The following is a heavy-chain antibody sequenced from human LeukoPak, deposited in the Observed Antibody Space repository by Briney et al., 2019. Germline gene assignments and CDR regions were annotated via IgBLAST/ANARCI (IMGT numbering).Heavy chain of an antibody. CDR3: AKGYCSGGSCWDYFDY. Sequence: GGSLRLSCAASGITFSSYAMRWVRQAPGKGREWVSGISDSGGSTYYADSVKGRFTISRDNSKNTLYLQVNSLRAEDTAVYYCAKGYCSGGSCWDYFDYWGQGTLVTVSS. CDR2: ISDSGGST. D-gene: IGHD2-15*01. J-gene: IGHJ4*02. V-gene: IGHV3-23*01. CDR1: GITFSSYA.